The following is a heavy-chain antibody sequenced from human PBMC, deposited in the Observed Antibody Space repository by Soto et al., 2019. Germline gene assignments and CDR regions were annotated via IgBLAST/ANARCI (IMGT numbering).Heavy chain of an antibody. D-gene: IGHD3-22*01. CDR2: IYYSGRT. V-gene: IGHV4-59*01. CDR3: ARDVYDSRHYYVYTMDV. Sequence: QVQLQESGPGLVKHSETLSLTCTVSGGSISSYYWSWIRQPPGNGLEWIWYIYYSGRTNYNPSLKSRVTISLATSKHQFSLKLSSVNAADTALYSCARDVYDSRHYYVYTMDVRGQGTKVTVS. J-gene: IGHJ6*02. CDR1: GGSISSYY.